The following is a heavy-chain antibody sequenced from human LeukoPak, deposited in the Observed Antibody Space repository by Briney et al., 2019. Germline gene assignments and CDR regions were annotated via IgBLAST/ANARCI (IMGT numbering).Heavy chain of an antibody. CDR1: GFTVSSNY. V-gene: IGHV3-53*01. Sequence: PGGSLRLSCAASGFTVSSNYMSWVRQAPGKGLEWVSVIYSGGSTYYADSVKGRFTISRDNSKNTLYLQMNSLRAEDTAVYYCAKEGITMVRGVTINDAFDIWGQGTMVTVSS. CDR2: IYSGGST. J-gene: IGHJ3*02. D-gene: IGHD3-10*01. CDR3: AKEGITMVRGVTINDAFDI.